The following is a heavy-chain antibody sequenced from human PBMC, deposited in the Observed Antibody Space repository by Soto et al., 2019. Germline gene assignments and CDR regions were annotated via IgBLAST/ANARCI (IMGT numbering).Heavy chain of an antibody. V-gene: IGHV4-31*03. CDR1: GGPISSGGYY. D-gene: IGHD3-3*02. CDR2: IYYSGST. Sequence: SETLSLTCTVSGGPISSGGYYWSWIRQHPGKGLEWIGYIYYSGSTYYNPSLKSRVTISVDTSKNQFSLKLSSVTAADTAVYYCAREPVHENWGIFQIYDYMDVWGKGTTVNVS. J-gene: IGHJ6*03. CDR3: AREPVHENWGIFQIYDYMDV.